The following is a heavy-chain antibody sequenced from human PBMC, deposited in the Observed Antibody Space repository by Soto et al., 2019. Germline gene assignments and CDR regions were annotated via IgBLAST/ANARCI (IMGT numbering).Heavy chain of an antibody. J-gene: IGHJ3*02. CDR2: ISAYNGNT. D-gene: IGHD4-17*01. CDR1: GYTFTSYG. V-gene: IGHV1-18*01. CDR3: ARVADNYGDDAFDI. Sequence: ASVKFSCKASGYTFTSYGISWVRQAPGQGLEWMGWISAYNGNTNYAQKLQGRVTMTTDTSTSTAYMERRSLRSDDTAVYYCARVADNYGDDAFDIWGQGTMVTVSS.